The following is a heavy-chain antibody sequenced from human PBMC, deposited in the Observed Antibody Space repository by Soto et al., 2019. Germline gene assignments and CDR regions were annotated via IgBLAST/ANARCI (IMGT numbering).Heavy chain of an antibody. D-gene: IGHD3-10*01. Sequence: GGSLRLSCATSGFTFSNAWMSWVRQAPGKGLEWVGRIKSKTDGGIPDYAAPVKGRFTISRDDSKTTLYLQMNSLEIEDTAVYYCTTGGLHFYSGSYRGYLDYWGQGIPVTVSS. V-gene: IGHV3-15*01. CDR3: TTGGLHFYSGSYRGYLDY. J-gene: IGHJ4*02. CDR2: IKSKTDGGIP. CDR1: GFTFSNAW.